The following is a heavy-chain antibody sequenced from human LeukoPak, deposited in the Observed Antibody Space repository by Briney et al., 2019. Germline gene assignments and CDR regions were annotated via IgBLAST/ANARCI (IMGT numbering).Heavy chain of an antibody. D-gene: IGHD3-10*01. Sequence: ASVKVSCKVSGYTLTKLSMHWVRQAPGQGLEWMGWINPNSGGTNYAQKFQGRVTMTRDTSISTAYMELSRLRSDDTAVYYCARDLTRFGESAFDPWGQGTLVTVSS. CDR2: INPNSGGT. J-gene: IGHJ5*02. CDR3: ARDLTRFGESAFDP. V-gene: IGHV1-2*02. CDR1: GYTLTKLS.